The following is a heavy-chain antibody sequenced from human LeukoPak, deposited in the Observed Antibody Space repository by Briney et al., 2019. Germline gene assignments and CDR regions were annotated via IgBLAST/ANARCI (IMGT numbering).Heavy chain of an antibody. CDR3: ARGSLTPRFCSSTSCRPTSDY. V-gene: IGHV4-34*01. J-gene: IGHJ4*02. CDR1: GGSFSGYY. CDR2: INHSGST. Sequence: PSETLSLTCAVYGGSFSGYYWSWIRQPPGKGLEWIGEINHSGSTNYNPSLKSRVTISVDTSKNQFSLKLSSVTAADTAVYYCARGSLTPRFCSSTSCRPTSDYWGQGTLVTVSS. D-gene: IGHD2-2*01.